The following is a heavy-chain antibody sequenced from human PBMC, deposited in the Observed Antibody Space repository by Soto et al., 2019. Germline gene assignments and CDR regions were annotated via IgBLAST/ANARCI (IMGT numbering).Heavy chain of an antibody. CDR3: ARDYGSGVTIFGVCGY. CDR2: IWYDGSNK. V-gene: IGHV3-33*01. Sequence: QVQLVESGGGVVQPGRSLRLSCAASGFTFSSYGMHWVRQAPGKGLEWVAVIWYDGSNKYYADSVKGRFTISRDNSKNTLYLQMNSLRAEDTAVYYCARDYGSGVTIFGVCGYWGQGTLVTVSS. CDR1: GFTFSSYG. D-gene: IGHD3-9*01. J-gene: IGHJ4*02.